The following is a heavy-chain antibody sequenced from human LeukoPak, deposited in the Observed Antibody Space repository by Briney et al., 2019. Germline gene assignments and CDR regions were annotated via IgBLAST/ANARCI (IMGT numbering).Heavy chain of an antibody. J-gene: IGHJ6*02. Sequence: GGSLRLSCVASGFTFRTYRMHWVRQAPGKGLEWVSYISSDSRNIYYADSVKGRFTISRDNAKNSLFLHMNSLRAEDTAVYYCARGGVEDSSSLYYYYYYGMDVWGQGTTVTVSS. CDR2: ISSDSRNI. CDR1: GFTFRTYR. CDR3: ARGGVEDSSSLYYYYYYGMDV. V-gene: IGHV3-48*01. D-gene: IGHD6-13*01.